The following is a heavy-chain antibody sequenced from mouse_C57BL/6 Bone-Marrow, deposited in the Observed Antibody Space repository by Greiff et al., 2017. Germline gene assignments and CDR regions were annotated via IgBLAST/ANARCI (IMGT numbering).Heavy chain of an antibody. CDR2: IYPGDGDT. D-gene: IGHD2-2*01. CDR3: ARFFYYGYYFDY. CDR1: GYAFSSSW. Sequence: VQGVESGPELVKPGASVKISCKASGYAFSSSWMNWVKQRPGKGLEWIGRIYPGDGDTNYNGTFKGKATLTADKSSSTAYMQLISLTSEDSAVYFFARFFYYGYYFDYWGQGTTLTVSS. J-gene: IGHJ2*01. V-gene: IGHV1-82*01.